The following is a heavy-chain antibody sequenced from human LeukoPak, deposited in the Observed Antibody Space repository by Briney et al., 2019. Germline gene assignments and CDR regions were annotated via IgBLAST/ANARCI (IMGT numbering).Heavy chain of an antibody. CDR3: ARDRFGSGINYYDSSGYYYGGAFDI. CDR1: GYTFTTYG. J-gene: IGHJ3*02. V-gene: IGHV1-18*01. CDR2: ISGYNGNT. D-gene: IGHD3-22*01. Sequence: GASVKVSCKSSGYTFTTYGISWVRQAPGQGLEWMGWISGYNGNTNYAQKVQGRVTMTTDKSTSTAYMELRSLRSDDTAVYYCARDRFGSGINYYDSSGYYYGGAFDIWGQGTMVTVSS.